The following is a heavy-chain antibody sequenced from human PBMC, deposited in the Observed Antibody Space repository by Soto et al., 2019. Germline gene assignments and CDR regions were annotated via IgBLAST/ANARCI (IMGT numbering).Heavy chain of an antibody. V-gene: IGHV3-11*01. CDR3: SRGGAAVTTPFDY. J-gene: IGHJ4*02. Sequence: QVQLVESGGGLVKPVGSLRLSCAASGFAFSDPYMSWIRQAPGKGREWISYISSSGSTIYYADSVKGRFTISRDNAKKSLYLQMHSLTADDTAVYYCSRGGAAVTTPFDYWGQGTQVTVSS. D-gene: IGHD4-17*01. CDR1: GFAFSDPY. CDR2: ISSSGSTI.